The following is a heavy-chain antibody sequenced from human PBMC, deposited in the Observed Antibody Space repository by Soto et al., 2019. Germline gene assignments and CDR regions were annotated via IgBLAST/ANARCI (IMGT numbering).Heavy chain of an antibody. V-gene: IGHV5-10-1*01. J-gene: IGHJ6*02. D-gene: IGHD6-19*01. Sequence: GGSLKNSRKGFGYSFYSFWISWVRPMPGKGPEGVGGVDPSDSYTNYSPSFQGHVTISADKSIITAYLQWSSLKASDTAMYYCAFQGYSSGWYGYYGMDVWGQGTTVTVS. CDR3: AFQGYSSGWYGYYGMDV. CDR2: VDPSDSYT. CDR1: GYSFYSFW.